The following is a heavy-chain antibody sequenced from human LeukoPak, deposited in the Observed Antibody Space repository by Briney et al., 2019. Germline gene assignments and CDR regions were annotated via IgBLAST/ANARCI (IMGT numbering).Heavy chain of an antibody. CDR3: ARSRIMITFGGVIVNYYFDY. D-gene: IGHD3-16*02. V-gene: IGHV1-46*01. CDR1: GYIFTSYY. CDR2: INSSGGST. Sequence: ASVKVSCKASGYIFTSYYMHWVRQAPGQGLEWMGIINSSGGSTSYAQNFQGRVTMTRDMSTGTVYMQLSSLRSEDPAVYYCARSRIMITFGGVIVNYYFDYSGQATLVTVSS. J-gene: IGHJ4*02.